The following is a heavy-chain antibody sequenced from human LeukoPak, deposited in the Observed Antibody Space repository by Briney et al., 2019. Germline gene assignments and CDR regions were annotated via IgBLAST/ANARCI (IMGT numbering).Heavy chain of an antibody. CDR1: GFIVNSNY. CDR3: VRDSDPGAFDI. V-gene: IGHV3-53*01. Sequence: GGSLRLSCAASGFIVNSNYMSWVRQAPGKGLEWVSVIYSGGSTYYADSVRGRFTISRDKSKNTLYFQMNSLRAEDTAVYYCVRDSDPGAFDIWGQGTMVTVSS. CDR2: IYSGGST. J-gene: IGHJ3*02.